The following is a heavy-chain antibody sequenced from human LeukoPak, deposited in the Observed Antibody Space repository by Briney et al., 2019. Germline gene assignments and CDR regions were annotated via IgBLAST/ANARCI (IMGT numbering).Heavy chain of an antibody. J-gene: IGHJ4*02. CDR3: AKDLLPLGYYDSSGSLAY. D-gene: IGHD3-22*01. CDR1: GFSFGTYW. V-gene: IGHV3-7*01. CDR2: IKQDGSEK. Sequence: PGGSLRLSCAASGFSFGTYWMSWVRQAPGKGLEWVANIKQDGSEKYYVDSVKGRFTISRDNSKNTLYLQMNSLRAEDTAVYYCAKDLLPLGYYDSSGSLAYWGQGTLVTVSS.